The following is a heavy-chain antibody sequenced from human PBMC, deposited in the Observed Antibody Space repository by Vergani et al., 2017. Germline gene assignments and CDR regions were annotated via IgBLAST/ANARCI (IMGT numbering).Heavy chain of an antibody. D-gene: IGHD3-16*01. CDR3: AKDFRRWGIDY. CDR2: IQFHGSNQ. CDR1: GFTLSNYD. Sequence: QVQLVESGGGVVQRGGSLRLSCATSGFTLSNYDMQWIRQGPGKGLEFVAFIQFHGSNQYYADSVKGRFTLSRDFSKNTLYLQMNSLRTDDTATYYWAKDFRRWGIDYGGKGT. V-gene: IGHV3-30*02. J-gene: IGHJ4*02.